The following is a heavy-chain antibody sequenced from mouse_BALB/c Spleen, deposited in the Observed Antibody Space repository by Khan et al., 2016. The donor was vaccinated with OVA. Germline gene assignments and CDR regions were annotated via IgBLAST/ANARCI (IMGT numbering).Heavy chain of an antibody. J-gene: IGHJ3*01. V-gene: IGHV1-4*01. D-gene: IGHD2-10*01. CDR3: GRDGAYRGNDGWFAY. CDR2: INPSNGYT. Sequence: QVQLKESGAELARPGASVKMSCKASGYTFTSYTIHWIKKRPGQGLEWIGYINPSNGYTNYNQKFKDKATLTTDKSSTTAYLQLSSLTSDDSAVYNCGRDGAYRGNDGWFAYWGQGTLVTVSA. CDR1: GYTFTSYT.